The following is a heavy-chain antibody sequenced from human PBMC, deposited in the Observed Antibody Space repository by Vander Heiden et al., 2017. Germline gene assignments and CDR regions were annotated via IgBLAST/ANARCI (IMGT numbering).Heavy chain of an antibody. J-gene: IGHJ3*01. V-gene: IGHV3-20*04. CDR3: ARVSNSGSGYLFDF. CDR1: GFTYDNYG. CDR2: INWSGGST. Sequence: EVQLMESGGSVVRPGGSLRLSCTASGFTYDNYGMSWVRQAPGKGLEWVSGINWSGGSTGYTDSVKGRFITSRDNAKNSLFLQMNSLRAEDTAFYYCARVSNSGSGYLFDFWGQGTLVTVSS. D-gene: IGHD3-22*01.